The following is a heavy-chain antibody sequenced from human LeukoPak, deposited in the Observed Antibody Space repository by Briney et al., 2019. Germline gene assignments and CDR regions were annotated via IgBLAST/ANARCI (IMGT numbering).Heavy chain of an antibody. J-gene: IGHJ6*03. CDR3: ARDGNSNYYYYMDV. V-gene: IGHV3-74*01. D-gene: IGHD4-23*01. CDR2: INTDGSST. CDR1: GFTFSSYA. Sequence: GGSLRLSCAASGFTFSSYAMSWVRQAPGKGLVWVSRINTDGSSTSYADSVKGRFTISRDNAKNTLYLQMNSLRAEDTAVYYCARDGNSNYYYYMDVWAKGPRSPSP.